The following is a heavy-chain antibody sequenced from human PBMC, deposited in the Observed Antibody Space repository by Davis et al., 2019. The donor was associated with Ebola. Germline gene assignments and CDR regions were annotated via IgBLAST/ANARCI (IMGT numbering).Heavy chain of an antibody. CDR1: GFTFSNAW. D-gene: IGHD3-10*01. Sequence: PSGSLRLSCAASGFTFSNAWMSWVRQAPGKGLEWVSAISGSGGSTYYADSVKGRFTISRDNSKNTLYLQMNSLRAEDTAVYYCVSAGDLSYMDVWGKGTTVTVAS. V-gene: IGHV3-23*01. CDR3: VSAGDLSYMDV. CDR2: ISGSGGST. J-gene: IGHJ6*03.